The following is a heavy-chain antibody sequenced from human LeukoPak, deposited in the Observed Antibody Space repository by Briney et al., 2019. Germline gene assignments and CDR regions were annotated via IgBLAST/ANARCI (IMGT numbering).Heavy chain of an antibody. J-gene: IGHJ4*02. CDR3: ARRSLRESLFDY. CDR2: IYYSGST. V-gene: IGHV4-39*01. CDR1: GGSIGSSSYY. Sequence: SETLSLTCTVSGGSIGSSSYYWGWIRQPPGKGLEWIGSIYYSGSTYYNPSLKSRVTISVDTSKNQFSLKLSSVTAADTAVYYCARRSLRESLFDYWGQGTLVTVSS. D-gene: IGHD5-12*01.